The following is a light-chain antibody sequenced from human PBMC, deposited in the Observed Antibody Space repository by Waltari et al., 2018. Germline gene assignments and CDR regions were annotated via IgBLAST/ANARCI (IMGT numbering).Light chain of an antibody. Sequence: DIVMTQSPLSLPVTPGEQASISCRSSQSLLHSNGYNYLDWYLQKPGQSPPLLIYVGSNRAPGVPDRFSGSGSGTDFTLKISRVEAEDVGVYYCMQALQTPLTFGGGTKVEIK. CDR1: QSLLHSNGYNY. CDR3: MQALQTPLT. CDR2: VGS. J-gene: IGKJ4*01. V-gene: IGKV2-28*01.